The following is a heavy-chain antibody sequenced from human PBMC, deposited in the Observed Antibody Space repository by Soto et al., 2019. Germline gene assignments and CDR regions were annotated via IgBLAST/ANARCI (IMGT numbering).Heavy chain of an antibody. D-gene: IGHD1-1*01. Sequence: ASVKVSCKASGYSFSTYAMHWVRQAPGQSLEWMGWINGGTGQTKFSQRFQDRITITRDTSASTAYMELSSLRSEDTAVYYCARGKGMEENYYYYGLDIWGQGTTVTVAS. J-gene: IGHJ6*02. CDR3: ARGKGMEENYYYYGLDI. CDR1: GYSFSTYA. V-gene: IGHV1-3*01. CDR2: INGGTGQT.